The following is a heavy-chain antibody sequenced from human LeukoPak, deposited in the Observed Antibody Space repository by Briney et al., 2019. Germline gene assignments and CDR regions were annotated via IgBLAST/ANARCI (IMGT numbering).Heavy chain of an antibody. D-gene: IGHD3-3*01. Sequence: GGSLRLSCAASGFTFSSYSMNWVRQAPGKGLEWVSSISSSSSYIYYADSVKGRFTISRDNAKNSLYLQMNSLRAEDTAVYYCAKDTYDFWSGYSLDWGQGTLVTVSS. V-gene: IGHV3-21*01. CDR3: AKDTYDFWSGYSLD. CDR1: GFTFSSYS. CDR2: ISSSSSYI. J-gene: IGHJ4*02.